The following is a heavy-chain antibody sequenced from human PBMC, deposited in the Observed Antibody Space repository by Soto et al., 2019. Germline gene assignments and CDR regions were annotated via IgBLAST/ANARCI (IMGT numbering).Heavy chain of an antibody. V-gene: IGHV4-39*01. CDR2: IHYRGDT. J-gene: IGHJ5*02. D-gene: IGHD3-9*01. CDR1: GASISTNHHN. CDR3: ARLPTGYPNWFDP. Sequence: PSETLSLTCTVCGASISTNHHNWAWVRQPPGKGLEWMGNIHYRGDTYFNPSLGSRLSMSVDTSKNQFSLKLTSVTAADTAVYYCARLPTGYPNWFDPWGQGTQVTVSS.